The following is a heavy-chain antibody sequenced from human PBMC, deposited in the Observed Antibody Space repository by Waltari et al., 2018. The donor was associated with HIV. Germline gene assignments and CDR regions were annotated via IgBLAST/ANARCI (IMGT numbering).Heavy chain of an antibody. Sequence: QVQLVQSGAEVKKPGASVKVSCKASGYTFTRYYMHWVRPAPGQGLEWMGGIKPSGETTVYAQKFQGRVTMTRDASTSTVYMVLSTLRSEDTAVYYCARGFSGFDYWGQGTLITVSS. CDR3: ARGFSGFDY. J-gene: IGHJ4*02. CDR2: IKPSGETT. CDR1: GYTFTRYY. V-gene: IGHV1-46*01.